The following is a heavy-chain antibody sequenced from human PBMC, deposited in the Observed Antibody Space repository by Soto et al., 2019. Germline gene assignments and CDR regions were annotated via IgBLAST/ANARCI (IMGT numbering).Heavy chain of an antibody. CDR2: IKQDGSEK. V-gene: IGHV3-7*01. D-gene: IGHD3-3*01. CDR3: AREALTYYDFWSGYPQLRYYYYMDV. J-gene: IGHJ6*03. CDR1: GFTFSSYW. Sequence: GGSLRLSCAASGFTFSSYWMSWVRQAPGKGLEWVANIKQDGSEKYYVDSVKGRFTISRDNAKNSLYLQMNSLRAEDTAVYYCAREALTYYDFWSGYPQLRYYYYMDVWGKGTTVTVSS.